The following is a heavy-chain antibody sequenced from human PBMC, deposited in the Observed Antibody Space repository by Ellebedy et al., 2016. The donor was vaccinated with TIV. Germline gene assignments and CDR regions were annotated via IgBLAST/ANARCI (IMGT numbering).Heavy chain of an antibody. D-gene: IGHD2-2*01. V-gene: IGHV3-30-3*01. J-gene: IGHJ4*02. CDR1: GFTFSSYA. Sequence: PGGSLRLSCAASGFTFSSYAMHWVRQAPGKGLEWVAVISYDGSNKYYADSVKGRFTISRDNSKNTLYLQMNSLRAEDTAVYYCARDPTNEYQLLFDYWGQGTLGTVSS. CDR3: ARDPTNEYQLLFDY. CDR2: ISYDGSNK.